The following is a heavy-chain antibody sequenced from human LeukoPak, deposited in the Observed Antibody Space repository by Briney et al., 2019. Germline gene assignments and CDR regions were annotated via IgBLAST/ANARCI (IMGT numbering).Heavy chain of an antibody. Sequence: GESLKISCKGSGYSFTSYWIGWVRQMPGKGLEWMGIIYPGDSGTRYSPSFQGQVTISADKSISTAYLQWSSLKASDTAMYYCATSREMATIDFDYWGQGTLVTVSS. CDR1: GYSFTSYW. J-gene: IGHJ4*02. CDR3: ATSREMATIDFDY. CDR2: IYPGDSGT. V-gene: IGHV5-51*01. D-gene: IGHD5-24*01.